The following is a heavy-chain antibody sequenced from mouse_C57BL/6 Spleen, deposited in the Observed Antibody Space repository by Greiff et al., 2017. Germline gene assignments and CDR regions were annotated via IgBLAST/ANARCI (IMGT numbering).Heavy chain of an antibody. D-gene: IGHD1-2*01. V-gene: IGHV7-3*01. CDR2: IRNKANGYTT. CDR3: SRCIRLFYDIDD. J-gene: IGHJ4*01. Sequence: EVMLVESGGGLVQPGGSLSLSCAASGFTFTDYYMSWVRQPPGKALEWLGFIRNKANGYTTEYSASVKGRFTNSRDNYQCFLLIQMNAHGAEVSACYYSSRCIRLFYDIDDRGTGASVTAS. CDR1: GFTFTDYY.